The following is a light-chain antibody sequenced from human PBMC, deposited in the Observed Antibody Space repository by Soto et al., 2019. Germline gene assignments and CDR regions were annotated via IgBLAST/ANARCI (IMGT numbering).Light chain of an antibody. CDR2: DVS. CDR1: SSDVGGYDY. V-gene: IGLV2-14*03. J-gene: IGLJ2*01. CDR3: TSYTPSKTVL. Sequence: QSALTQPASVSGSPGQSITISCTGTSSDVGGYDYVSWYQHHPGKDPKLIIYDVSNRPSGVSNRFSGSKSGNTASLTISGLHAEDEAEYYCTSYTPSKTVLFGGGTKVTVL.